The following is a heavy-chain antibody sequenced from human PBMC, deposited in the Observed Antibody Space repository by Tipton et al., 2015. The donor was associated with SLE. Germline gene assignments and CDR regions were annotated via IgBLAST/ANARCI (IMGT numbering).Heavy chain of an antibody. J-gene: IGHJ2*01. CDR3: AKDSGYDPYWYFDL. Sequence: GSLRLSCVASGFSFSSYDINWVRQATGKGLEWVSYISSGGNTIYYADSVKGRFTISRDNAKNSLYLQMNSLRAEDTAVYYCAKDSGYDPYWYFDLWGRGTMVTVSS. CDR1: GFSFSSYD. V-gene: IGHV3-48*03. CDR2: ISSGGNTI. D-gene: IGHD5-12*01.